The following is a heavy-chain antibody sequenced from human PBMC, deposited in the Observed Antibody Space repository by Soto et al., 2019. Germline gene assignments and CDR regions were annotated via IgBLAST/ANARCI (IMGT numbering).Heavy chain of an antibody. D-gene: IGHD4-17*01. CDR1: GFTFSSYA. CDR2: ISGSGGST. V-gene: IGHV3-23*01. CDR3: AKDQATVTTGNCNWFDP. J-gene: IGHJ5*02. Sequence: EVQLLESGGGLVQPGGSLRLSCAASGFTFSSYAMSWVRQAPGKGLEWVSAISGSGGSTYYADSVKGRFTISRDNSKNTLYLQMNSLRAEDTAVYYCAKDQATVTTGNCNWFDPWGQGTLVTVSS.